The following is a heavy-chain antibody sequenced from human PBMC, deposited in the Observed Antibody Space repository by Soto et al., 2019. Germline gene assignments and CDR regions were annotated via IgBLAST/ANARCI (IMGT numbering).Heavy chain of an antibody. CDR1: GFTFDDYA. Sequence: GGSLRLSCAASGFTFDDYAMHWVRQAPGKGLEWVSAISGSGGSTYYADSVKGRFTISRDNSKNTLYLQMNSLRAEDTAVYYCAKYSYGITFDYWGQGTLVTVSS. CDR3: AKYSYGITFDY. J-gene: IGHJ4*02. V-gene: IGHV3-23*01. D-gene: IGHD5-18*01. CDR2: ISGSGGST.